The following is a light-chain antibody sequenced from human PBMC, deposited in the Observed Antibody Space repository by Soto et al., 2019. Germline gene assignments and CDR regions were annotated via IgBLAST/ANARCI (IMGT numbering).Light chain of an antibody. CDR2: RVS. CDR1: QSLVHSDGNTY. V-gene: IGKV2-24*01. CDR3: QQSYSTPLT. J-gene: IGKJ1*01. Sequence: EIVLTQTPLSSPVTLGQPASISCRSSQSLVHSDGNTYLSWLQQRPGQPPRLLIYRVSNRFSGVPSRFSGSGSGTDFTLTISSLQPEDFATYYCQQSYSTPLTFGQGTKVDIK.